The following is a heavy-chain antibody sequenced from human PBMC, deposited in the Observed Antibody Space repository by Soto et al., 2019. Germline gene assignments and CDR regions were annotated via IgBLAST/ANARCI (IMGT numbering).Heavy chain of an antibody. V-gene: IGHV3-21*01. CDR1: GFTFSSYS. Sequence: GGSLRLSCAASGFTFSSYSMSWVRQAPGKGLEWVSSISSSSSYIYYADSVKGRFTISRDNAKNSLYLQMNSLRAEDTAVYYCARVGGGSGWPSDWWGQGTLVTVSS. J-gene: IGHJ4*02. CDR3: ARVGGGSGWPSDW. D-gene: IGHD6-19*01. CDR2: ISSSSSYI.